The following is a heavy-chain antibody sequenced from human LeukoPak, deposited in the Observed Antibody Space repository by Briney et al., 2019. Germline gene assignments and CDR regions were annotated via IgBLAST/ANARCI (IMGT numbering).Heavy chain of an antibody. CDR1: GYTFTGYY. CDR3: ARRRPAVAGRGPYYFDY. V-gene: IGHV1-2*02. J-gene: IGHJ4*02. CDR2: INPNSGGT. Sequence: ASVKVSCKASGYTFTGYYIHWVRQAPGQGLEWMGWINPNSGGTNYAQKFQGRVTMTRDTSISTAYMELSRLRSDDTAVYYCARRRPAVAGRGPYYFDYWGQGTLVTVSS. D-gene: IGHD6-19*01.